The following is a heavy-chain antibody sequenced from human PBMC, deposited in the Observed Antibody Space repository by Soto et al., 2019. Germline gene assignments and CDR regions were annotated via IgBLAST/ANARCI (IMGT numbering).Heavy chain of an antibody. J-gene: IGHJ4*02. V-gene: IGHV3-7*01. CDR3: ARDLLLEGYSSSWHFDY. D-gene: IGHD6-13*01. CDR2: IKQDGSEK. Sequence: GSLRLSCAASGFTFSSYWMSWVRQAPGKGLEWVANIKQDGSEKDYVDSVKGRFTISRDNAKNSLYLQMNSLRAEDTAVYYCARDLLLEGYSSSWHFDYWGQGTLVTVSS. CDR1: GFTFSSYW.